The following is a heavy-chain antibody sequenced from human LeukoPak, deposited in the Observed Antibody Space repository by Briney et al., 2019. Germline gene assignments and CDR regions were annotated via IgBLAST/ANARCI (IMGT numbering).Heavy chain of an antibody. CDR2: MTGSGSSI. V-gene: IGHV3-64D*09. CDR3: ARRRGGFDS. J-gene: IGHJ5*01. Sequence: PGGSLRLSCSASRFTFSSDTMYWVRQAPGKGLEYVAGMTGSGSSIEYADSVRGRFTISRENSKNTLYLQMRSLTFEDTAVYYCARRRGGFDSWGQGILVTVSS. CDR1: RFTFSSDT. D-gene: IGHD3-16*01.